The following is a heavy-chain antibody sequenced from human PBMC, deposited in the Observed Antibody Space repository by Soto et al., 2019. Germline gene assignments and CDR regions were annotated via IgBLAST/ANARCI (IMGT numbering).Heavy chain of an antibody. CDR3: TRVTHITIFGVDTGGAFDI. CDR1: GGSISSSSYY. V-gene: IGHV4-39*07. D-gene: IGHD3-3*01. J-gene: IGHJ3*02. CDR2: IYYSGST. Sequence: SETLSLTYTVSGGSISSSSYYWGWIRQPPGKGLEWIGSIYYSGSTYYNPSLKSRVTISVDTSKNQLSLKLSSVTAADTAVYYWTRVTHITIFGVDTGGAFDIWDQGTMVTVS.